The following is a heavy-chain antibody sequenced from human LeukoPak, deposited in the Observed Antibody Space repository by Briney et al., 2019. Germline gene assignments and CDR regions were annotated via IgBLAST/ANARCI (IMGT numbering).Heavy chain of an antibody. D-gene: IGHD2-2*01. V-gene: IGHV1-18*01. Sequence: ASVKVSCKASGYTFTSSAMNWVRQAPGQGLEWMGWISAYNGNTNYAQKLQGRVTMTTDTSTSTAYMELRSLRSDDTAVYYCARVMAVVVPAATYYYYYYMDVWGKGTTVTVSS. CDR1: GYTFTSSA. J-gene: IGHJ6*03. CDR2: ISAYNGNT. CDR3: ARVMAVVVPAATYYYYYYMDV.